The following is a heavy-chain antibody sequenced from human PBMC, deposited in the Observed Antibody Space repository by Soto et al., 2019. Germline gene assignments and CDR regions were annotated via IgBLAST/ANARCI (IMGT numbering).Heavy chain of an antibody. CDR3: ARGTGHYYYGTYV. V-gene: IGHV3-33*01. Sequence: GGSLRLSCAASGFAFSLYGIHWVRQAPGKGLEWLAIIWYDGSDKYYADSVKGRFTISRDNSKNTLYLQMSSLRAEDTAVYYCARGTGHYYYGTYVWGQGTTVTASS. J-gene: IGHJ6*02. D-gene: IGHD1-1*01. CDR2: IWYDGSDK. CDR1: GFAFSLYG.